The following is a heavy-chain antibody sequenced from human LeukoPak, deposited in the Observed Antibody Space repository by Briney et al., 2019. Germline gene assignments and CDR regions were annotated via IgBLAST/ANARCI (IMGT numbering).Heavy chain of an antibody. CDR3: ARVRPYDYVWGSYRPYDY. CDR1: GGSISSSSYY. J-gene: IGHJ4*02. D-gene: IGHD3-16*02. CDR2: IYSGGTT. Sequence: ETLSLTCTVSGGSISSSSYYWGWIRQPPGKGLEWVSVIYSGGTTYYADSVKGRFTISRDNSKNTLYLQMNSLRAEDTAVYYCARVRPYDYVWGSYRPYDYWGQGTLVTVSS. V-gene: IGHV3-53*03.